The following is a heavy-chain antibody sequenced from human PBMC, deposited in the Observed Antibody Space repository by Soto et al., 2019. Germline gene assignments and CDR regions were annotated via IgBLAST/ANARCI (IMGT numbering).Heavy chain of an antibody. CDR2: TSSNGGST. CDR3: ARARMVRGAFYYFDY. D-gene: IGHD3-10*01. Sequence: EVQLVESGGGLVQPGGSLRLSCAASGFTFSSYAMHWVRQAPGKGLEYVSATSSNGGSTYYANSVKGRFTISRDNSKNTLYLQMGSLRAEDMAVYYCARARMVRGAFYYFDYWGQGTLVTVSS. J-gene: IGHJ4*02. V-gene: IGHV3-64*01. CDR1: GFTFSSYA.